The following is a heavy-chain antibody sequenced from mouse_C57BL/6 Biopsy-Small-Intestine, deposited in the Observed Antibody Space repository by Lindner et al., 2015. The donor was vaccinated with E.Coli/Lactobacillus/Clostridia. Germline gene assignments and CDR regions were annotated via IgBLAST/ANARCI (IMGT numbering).Heavy chain of an antibody. CDR3: TRYYYGFDF. CDR1: GFNIKDYY. CDR2: IDPEDGNS. D-gene: IGHD1-1*01. J-gene: IGHJ2*01. Sequence: VQLQESGAELVRPGASVKLSCTASGFNIKDYYMHWAKQRPEQGLEWIGRIDPEDGNSVYAPKFQGKATMTADTSSNTAYLQLNSLTSEDTAVYFCTRYYYGFDFWGQGTTLTVSS. V-gene: IGHV14-1*01.